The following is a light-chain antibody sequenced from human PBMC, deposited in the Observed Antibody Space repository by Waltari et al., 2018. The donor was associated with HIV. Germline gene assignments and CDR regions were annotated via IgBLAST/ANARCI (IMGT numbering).Light chain of an antibody. V-gene: IGLV2-23*02. CDR3: CSYVGSGTWV. CDR2: EVR. Sequence: QSALTQPASVSGSPGQSITISCTGTSSDLVSWYQQHPDKAPKVMIFEVRKRPSWVSNRFSGCKSGNTASLTISGLQAEDEADYYCCSYVGSGTWVFGGGTKLTVL. CDR1: SSDL. J-gene: IGLJ3*02.